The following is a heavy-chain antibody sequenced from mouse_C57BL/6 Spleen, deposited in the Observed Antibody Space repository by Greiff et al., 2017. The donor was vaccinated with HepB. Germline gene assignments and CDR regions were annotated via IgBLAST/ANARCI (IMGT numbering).Heavy chain of an antibody. D-gene: IGHD1-1*01. CDR1: GYTFTDYE. CDR2: IDPETGGT. V-gene: IGHV1-15*01. CDR3: TRDYGSSPWFAY. J-gene: IGHJ3*01. Sequence: VQLQQSGAELVRPGASVTLSCKASGYTFTDYEMHWVKQTPVHGLEWIGAIDPETGGTDYNQKFKGKAILTADKSSSTAYMELRSLTSEDSAVYYCTRDYGSSPWFAYWGQGTLVTVSA.